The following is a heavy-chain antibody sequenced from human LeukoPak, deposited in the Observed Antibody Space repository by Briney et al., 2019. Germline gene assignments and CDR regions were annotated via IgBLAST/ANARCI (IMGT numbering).Heavy chain of an antibody. V-gene: IGHV4-34*01. CDR1: GGSFSGYY. D-gene: IGHD1-26*01. J-gene: IGHJ5*02. CDR2: INHSGST. Sequence: PSETLSLTCAVYGGSFSGYYWSWIRQPLGKGLEWIGEINHSGSTNYNPSLKSRVTISVDTSKSQFSLKLSSVTAADTAVYYCARGGLIVGARSRRPFDPWGQGTLVTVSS. CDR3: ARGGLIVGARSRRPFDP.